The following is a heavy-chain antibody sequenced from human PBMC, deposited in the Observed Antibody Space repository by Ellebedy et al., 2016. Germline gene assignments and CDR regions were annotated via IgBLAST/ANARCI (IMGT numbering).Heavy chain of an antibody. CDR1: GGSVSGDY. D-gene: IGHD1-1*01. V-gene: IGHV4-59*02. J-gene: IGHJ3*01. CDR2: VFHTGAT. Sequence: SETLSLTCNVFGGSVSGDYWNWIRRPPGKGLEWIGFVFHTGATLYNPSLKSRVTMSVDTSKSQISLRLMSVTAADTAVYYCAKWNGAWNAFDVWGQGTMVTVSS. CDR3: AKWNGAWNAFDV.